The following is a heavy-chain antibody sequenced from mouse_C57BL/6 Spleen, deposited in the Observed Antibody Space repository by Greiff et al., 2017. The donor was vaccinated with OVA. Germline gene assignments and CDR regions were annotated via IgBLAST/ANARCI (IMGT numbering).Heavy chain of an antibody. J-gene: IGHJ4*01. D-gene: IGHD2-3*01. CDR1: GYTFTDYY. CDR3: ARRDDGYSYAMDY. CDR2: INPYNGGT. Sequence: EVQLQQSGPVLVKPGASVKMSCKASGYTFTDYYMNWVKQSHGKSLEWIGVINPYNGGTSYNQKFKGKATLTVDKSSSTAYMELNSLTSEDSAVYYCARRDDGYSYAMDYWGQGTSVTVSS. V-gene: IGHV1-19*01.